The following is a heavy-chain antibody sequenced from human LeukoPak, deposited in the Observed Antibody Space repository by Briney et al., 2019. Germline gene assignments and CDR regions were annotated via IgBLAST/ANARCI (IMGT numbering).Heavy chain of an antibody. D-gene: IGHD3-16*02. CDR2: ISAYNGNT. V-gene: IGHV1-18*01. CDR1: GYTFTSYG. CDR3: ARSYDYVWGSYRHDFDY. J-gene: IGHJ4*02. Sequence: ASVKVSCKASGYTFTSYGISWVRQAPGQGLEWMGWISAYNGNTNYAQKLQGRVTMTTDTSTSTAYMELRSLRSDDTAVYYCARSYDYVWGSYRHDFDYWGQGTLVTVSS.